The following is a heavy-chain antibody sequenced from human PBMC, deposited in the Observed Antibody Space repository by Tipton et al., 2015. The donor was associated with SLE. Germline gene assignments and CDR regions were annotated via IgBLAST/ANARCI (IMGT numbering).Heavy chain of an antibody. Sequence: SLRLSCAASGFTFSSYAMTWVRQAPGKGLEWVSGISGSGGTTYYADSVKGRFTISRDNSKNTLYLQMNSLRAEDTAVYYCAKDWAAATGFNWFDPWGQGTLVTVSS. D-gene: IGHD6-13*01. CDR2: ISGSGGTT. CDR3: AKDWAAATGFNWFDP. V-gene: IGHV3-23*01. CDR1: GFTFSSYA. J-gene: IGHJ5*02.